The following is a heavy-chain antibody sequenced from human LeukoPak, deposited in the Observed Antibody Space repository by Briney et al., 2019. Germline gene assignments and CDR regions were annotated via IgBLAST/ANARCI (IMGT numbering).Heavy chain of an antibody. CDR3: ARDSGYGSFDY. Sequence: GGSLRLSCAASGFTFSSYWMHWVRQAPGKGLVWVSRINSDGSSTSYADSVKGRFNISRDNAKNTLYLQMNSLRAEDTAVYYCARDSGYGSFDYWGQGTLVTVSS. CDR1: GFTFSSYW. V-gene: IGHV3-74*01. D-gene: IGHD5-18*01. CDR2: INSDGSST. J-gene: IGHJ4*02.